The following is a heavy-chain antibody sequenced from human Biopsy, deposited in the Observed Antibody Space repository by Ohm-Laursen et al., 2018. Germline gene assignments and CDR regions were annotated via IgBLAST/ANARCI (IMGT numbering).Heavy chain of an antibody. V-gene: IGHV4-59*01. J-gene: IGHJ6*02. Sequence: GTLSLTCTVSGGSISSDWWSWIRQTPGKGLEWIGYVYYSGTTTYNPSLRSRVTISVDTSMNQISLSLQSVTAADTAIYYCTRATNSTGWPYYYFYGMDIWGQGATVTVSS. CDR1: GGSISSDW. CDR3: TRATNSTGWPYYYFYGMDI. CDR2: VYYSGTT. D-gene: IGHD2/OR15-2a*01.